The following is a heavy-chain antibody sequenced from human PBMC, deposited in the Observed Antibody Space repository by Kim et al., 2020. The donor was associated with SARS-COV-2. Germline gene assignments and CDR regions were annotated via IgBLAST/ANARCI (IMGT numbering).Heavy chain of an antibody. V-gene: IGHV3-30*18. CDR1: GFTFFTSG. CDR2: ISYDGSNG. Sequence: GGSLRLSCTGSGFTFFTSGMHWVRQAPGKGLEWVASISYDGSNGHYVDSVKGRFTISKDNLSNTLYLQMDSLRGDDTAVYYCAKGTHRGSYFCDSWGQGTLVTVSS. CDR3: AKGTHRGSYFCDS. J-gene: IGHJ4*02. D-gene: IGHD1-26*01.